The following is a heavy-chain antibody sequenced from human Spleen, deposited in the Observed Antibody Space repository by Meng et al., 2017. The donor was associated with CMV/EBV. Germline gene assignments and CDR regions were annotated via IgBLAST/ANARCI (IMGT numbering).Heavy chain of an antibody. J-gene: IGHJ5*01. CDR3: ARDFSAVHNWLDS. CDR2: ISSSGSII. D-gene: IGHD1-26*01. V-gene: IGHV3-11*04. CDR1: GLPFSDYY. Sequence: AASGLPFSDYYMTWIRQAPGKGLEWLSHISSSGSIIHYADSVKGRFTISRDNAKESLYLQMNSLRADDTAVYYCARDFSAVHNWLDSWGQGTLVTVSS.